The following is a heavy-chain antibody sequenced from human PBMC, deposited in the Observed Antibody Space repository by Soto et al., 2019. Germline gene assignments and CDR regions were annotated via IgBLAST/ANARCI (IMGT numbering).Heavy chain of an antibody. CDR1: GFTFKSWA. CDR2: ITSSSSTI. Sequence: PGGSLRLSCAASGFTFKSWALSWVRQAPGKGLEWVSYITSSSSTIYYTDSVKGRFTISRDNAKNSLYLQMNSLRDEDTAVYYCARDLYYGDYAWGQGTLVTVSS. V-gene: IGHV3-48*02. D-gene: IGHD4-17*01. CDR3: ARDLYYGDYA. J-gene: IGHJ5*02.